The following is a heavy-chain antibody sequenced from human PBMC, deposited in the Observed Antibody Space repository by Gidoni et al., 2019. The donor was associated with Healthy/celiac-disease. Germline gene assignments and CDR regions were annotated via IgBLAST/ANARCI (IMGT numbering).Heavy chain of an antibody. D-gene: IGHD3-22*01. CDR1: GGSVSSGSYY. Sequence: QVQLQESGPGLVKPSETLSLTCTVSGGSVSSGSYYWSWIRQPPGKGLEWIVYIYYSGSTNYNPSLKSRVTISVDTSKNQFSLKLSSVTAADTAVYYCARDSGVWYDSSGYYDYWGQGTLVTVSS. V-gene: IGHV4-61*01. CDR3: ARDSGVWYDSSGYYDY. CDR2: IYYSGST. J-gene: IGHJ4*02.